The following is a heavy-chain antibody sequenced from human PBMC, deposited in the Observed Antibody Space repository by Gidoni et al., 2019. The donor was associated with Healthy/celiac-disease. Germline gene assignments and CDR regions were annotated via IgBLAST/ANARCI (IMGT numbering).Heavy chain of an antibody. CDR1: GFTFSSYA. Sequence: QVQLVESGGGVVQPGRSLRLSCAASGFTFSSYAMHWVRQAPGKGLEWVAVISYDGSNKYYADSVKGRFTISRDNSKNTLYLQMNSLRAEDTAVYYCARELTGYSSGWEPFDYWGQGTLVTVSS. D-gene: IGHD6-19*01. CDR3: ARELTGYSSGWEPFDY. V-gene: IGHV3-30-3*01. CDR2: ISYDGSNK. J-gene: IGHJ4*02.